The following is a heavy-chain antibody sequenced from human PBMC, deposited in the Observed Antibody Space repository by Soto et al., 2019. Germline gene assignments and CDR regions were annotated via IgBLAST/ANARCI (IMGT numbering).Heavy chain of an antibody. D-gene: IGHD3-16*01. J-gene: IGHJ6*02. V-gene: IGHV3-23*01. CDR3: AQSPGGLDGSNSDYYGMDV. CDR1: GLTFSTYA. Sequence: EVHLLESGGDLVQPGGSLRLSCTASGLTFSTYAMSWVRQAPGKGLEWVSAIGGSGTGGRTYYADSVKGRFTISRDKSKNTVSLQMNSVRADATAVYYCAQSPGGLDGSNSDYYGMDVWGQGNTVTVSS. CDR2: IGGSGTGGRT.